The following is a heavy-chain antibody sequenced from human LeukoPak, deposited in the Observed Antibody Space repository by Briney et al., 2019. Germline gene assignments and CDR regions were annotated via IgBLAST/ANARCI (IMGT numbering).Heavy chain of an antibody. CDR3: ARVVAAAGNRFDP. CDR1: GYSFTSYW. J-gene: IGHJ5*02. CDR2: IYPGDSDT. D-gene: IGHD6-13*01. V-gene: IGHV5-51*01. Sequence: GESLKISCKGSGYSFTSYWIGWVRQMPGKGLEWMGIIYPGDSDTRYSPSFQGQVTISADKSISTAYLQWSSLKASDTAMYYCARVVAAAGNRFDPWGQGTLVTVSS.